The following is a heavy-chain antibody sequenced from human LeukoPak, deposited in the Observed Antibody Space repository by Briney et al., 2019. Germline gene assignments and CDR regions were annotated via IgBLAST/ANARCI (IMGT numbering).Heavy chain of an antibody. D-gene: IGHD5-24*01. V-gene: IGHV1-2*02. CDR1: GYTFNTYY. J-gene: IGHJ4*02. CDR2: INPNSGDT. CDR3: ARERGEGYMKANDY. Sequence: VASVKVSCKASGYTFNTYYMHWVRQAPGQGLEWMGWINPNSGDTRYAQKFQGRVTMTRDTSISTAYMELSRLTSDDTAVYYCARERGEGYMKANDYWGQGILVTISS.